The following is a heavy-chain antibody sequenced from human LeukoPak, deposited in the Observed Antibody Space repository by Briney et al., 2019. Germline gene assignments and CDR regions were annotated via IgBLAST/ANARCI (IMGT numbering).Heavy chain of an antibody. CDR2: IYNNANT. CDR3: ARGSGLTAFDI. J-gene: IGHJ3*02. D-gene: IGHD3-3*01. V-gene: IGHV4-4*07. Sequence: SETLSLTCTVSGDSISGYYWSWIRQPAGKGLEWIGRIYNNANTNYNPSLKSRVTMSVDTSKAQFSLKLSSVTAADTAVYFCARGSGLTAFDIWAKGQWSPSLQ. CDR1: GDSISGYY.